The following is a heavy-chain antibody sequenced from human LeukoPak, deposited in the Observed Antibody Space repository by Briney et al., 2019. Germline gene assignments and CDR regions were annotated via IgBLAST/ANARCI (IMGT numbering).Heavy chain of an antibody. J-gene: IGHJ4*02. CDR3: ARLPARRIVTTPTYLDF. V-gene: IGHV4-59*01. CDR2: FSYSGST. D-gene: IGHD5-12*01. CDR1: GGSISDYY. Sequence: SETLSLTCTVSGGSISDYYWNWIRQPPGKELEWIGYFSYSGSTNYNPSLRSRITISVDTSKNQFSLTLTSLTAADTAVYYCARLPARRIVTTPTYLDFWGQGTLVTVSS.